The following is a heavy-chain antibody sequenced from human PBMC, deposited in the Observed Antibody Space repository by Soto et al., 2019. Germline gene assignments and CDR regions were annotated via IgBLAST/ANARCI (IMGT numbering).Heavy chain of an antibody. J-gene: IGHJ4*02. CDR3: ALPFGLLEWLSIDY. CDR1: GGSISSSSYY. V-gene: IGHV4-39*01. Sequence: QLQLQESGPGLVKPSETLSLTCTVSGGSISSSSYYWGWIRQPPGKGLEWIGSIYYSGSTYYNPSFKRRVTISVDTSKNQFPLKQSSVTAAATAVYYYALPFGLLEWLSIDYRGQGTLVAVSS. CDR2: IYYSGST. D-gene: IGHD3-3*01.